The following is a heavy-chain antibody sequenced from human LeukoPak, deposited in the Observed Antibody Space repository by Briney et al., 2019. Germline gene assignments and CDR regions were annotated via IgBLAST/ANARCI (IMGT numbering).Heavy chain of an antibody. CDR3: AKVYVWGSYRSYYFDY. CDR2: THSGGST. J-gene: IGHJ4*02. CDR1: GFTVSSDY. Sequence: GGSLRLSCAASGFTVSSDYMTWVRQAPGKGLEWVSVTHSGGSTSYADSVKGRFTISRDNSKNTLYLQMNSLRAEDTAVYYCAKVYVWGSYRSYYFDYWGQGTLVTVSS. V-gene: IGHV3-53*01. D-gene: IGHD3-16*02.